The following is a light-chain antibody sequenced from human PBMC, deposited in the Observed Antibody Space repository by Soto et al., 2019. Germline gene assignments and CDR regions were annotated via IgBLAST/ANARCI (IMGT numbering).Light chain of an antibody. V-gene: IGKV3-20*01. Sequence: EIVLTRSPATLSLSPGERATLSCRASQSVSSSYLAWYQQKAGQAPRLLIYGASSRATGIPDRFSGSGSGTDFTLIISRLEPEDFAVYYCQQYGSSPRTFGQGTRLEIK. CDR1: QSVSSSY. J-gene: IGKJ5*01. CDR3: QQYGSSPRT. CDR2: GAS.